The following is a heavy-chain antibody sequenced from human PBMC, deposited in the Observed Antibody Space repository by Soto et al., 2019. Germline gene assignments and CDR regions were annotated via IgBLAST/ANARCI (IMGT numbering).Heavy chain of an antibody. D-gene: IGHD6-13*01. J-gene: IGHJ4*02. CDR2: INPNSGGT. V-gene: IGHV1-2*04. CDR1: GYNFTGYY. CDR3: ARTSGSSSSPINY. Sequence: ASVKVSCKASGYNFTGYYMHWVRQAPGQGLEWMGWINPNSGGTNYAQKFQGWVTMTRDTSISTAYMELSRLRSDDTAVYYCARTSGSSSSPINYWGQGTLVTVSS.